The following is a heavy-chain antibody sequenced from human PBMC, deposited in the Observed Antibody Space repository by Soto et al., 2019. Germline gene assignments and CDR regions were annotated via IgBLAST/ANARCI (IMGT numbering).Heavy chain of an antibody. CDR1: GFSLTTRGVG. CDR2: IYWDDDR. D-gene: IGHD3-16*02. J-gene: IGHJ3*02. V-gene: IGHV2-5*02. Sequence: QITLKESGPTLVNPTQTLTLTCTFSGFSLTTRGVGVGWIRQPPGMALEWLAIIYWDDDRRYSPSLKTRLAIIKDTFNNQVVLTMTTLDPVDTGTYYCAHVLITYGGVIGLDAFDIWGQGTMVTVSS. CDR3: AHVLITYGGVIGLDAFDI.